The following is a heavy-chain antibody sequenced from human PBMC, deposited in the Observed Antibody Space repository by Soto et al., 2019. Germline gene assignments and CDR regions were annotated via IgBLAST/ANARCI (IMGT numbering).Heavy chain of an antibody. D-gene: IGHD3-10*01. Sequence: PSETLSLTCTVSGGSIRSGDYYWSWIRQPPGKGLEWIGYIYYSGSTNYNPSLKSRVTISVDTSKNQFSLKLSSVTAADTAVYYCARAPRGNYGYPSYFDYWGQGTLVTVSS. J-gene: IGHJ4*02. CDR3: ARAPRGNYGYPSYFDY. CDR1: GGSIRSGDYY. CDR2: IYYSGST. V-gene: IGHV4-61*08.